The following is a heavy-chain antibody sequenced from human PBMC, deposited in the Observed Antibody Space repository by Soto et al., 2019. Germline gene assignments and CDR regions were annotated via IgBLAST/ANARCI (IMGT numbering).Heavy chain of an antibody. V-gene: IGHV4-59*01. CDR3: ARDLRGYCGTDCYPLDV. D-gene: IGHD2-21*02. CDR2: MYNNGST. J-gene: IGHJ6*02. Sequence: SETLSLTCTVSGGSISRYYWSWIRQPPGKGLEWIGYMYNNGSTVYNPSFKSRVTISVDTSKNQFSLKLNSVTAADTAVYYCARDLRGYCGTDCYPLDVWGQGTTVTVS. CDR1: GGSISRYY.